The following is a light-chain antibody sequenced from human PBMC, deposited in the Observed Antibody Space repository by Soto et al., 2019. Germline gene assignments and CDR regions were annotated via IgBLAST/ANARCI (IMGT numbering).Light chain of an antibody. V-gene: IGLV3-21*02. J-gene: IGLJ1*01. CDR3: QVWDTTSDQLYV. CDR2: DDS. CDR1: NIGSKT. Sequence: SYELTQPPSVSVAPGQTARITCGGHNIGSKTVHWYQQMPGQAPVLVIYDDSDRPSGIPERFSGSNSGNTATLTISRVEAGDEAVYYCQVWDTTSDQLYVFGTGTKVTAL.